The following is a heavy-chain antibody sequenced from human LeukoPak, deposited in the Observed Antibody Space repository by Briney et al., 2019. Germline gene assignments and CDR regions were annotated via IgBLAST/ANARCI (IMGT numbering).Heavy chain of an antibody. CDR1: GFTFSSYA. V-gene: IGHV3-23*01. D-gene: IGHD3-10*01. Sequence: GGSLRLSCAASGFTFSSYAMSWVRQAPGKGLEWVSAISGSGGSTYYADSVKGRFTISRDNSKNTLYLQMNSLRAEDTAVYYCAKDSGLWFGELTRVPAKYFQHWGQGTLVTVSS. CDR2: ISGSGGST. J-gene: IGHJ1*01. CDR3: AKDSGLWFGELTRVPAKYFQH.